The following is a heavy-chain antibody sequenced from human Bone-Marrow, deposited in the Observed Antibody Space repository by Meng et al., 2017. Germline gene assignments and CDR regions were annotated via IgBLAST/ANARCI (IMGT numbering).Heavy chain of an antibody. D-gene: IGHD6-19*01. CDR1: GFIFSSYE. J-gene: IGHJ4*02. CDR2: IGSSGSTI. V-gene: IGHV3-48*03. Sequence: GESLKISCAASGFIFSSYEMNWVRQAPGKGLEWLSYIGSSGSTIYYADSVKGRFTISRDNAKNSLYLQMNSLRAEDTAVYYCASGWAVADYYFDYWGQGTLVTVSS. CDR3: ASGWAVADYYFDY.